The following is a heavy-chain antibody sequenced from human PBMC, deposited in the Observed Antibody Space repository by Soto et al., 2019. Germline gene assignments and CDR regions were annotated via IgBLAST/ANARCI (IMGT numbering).Heavy chain of an antibody. CDR3: ARSEYSSGWYVDY. V-gene: IGHV1-69*02. CDR1: GGTFSSYT. Sequence: QVQLVQSGAEVKKPGSSVKVSCKASGGTFSSYTISWVRQAPGQGLEWMGRIIPILGIANYAQKFQGRVTXTXDXXASTAYMELSSLGSEDTAVYYGARSEYSSGWYVDYWGQGTLVTVSS. CDR2: IIPILGIA. J-gene: IGHJ4*02. D-gene: IGHD6-19*01.